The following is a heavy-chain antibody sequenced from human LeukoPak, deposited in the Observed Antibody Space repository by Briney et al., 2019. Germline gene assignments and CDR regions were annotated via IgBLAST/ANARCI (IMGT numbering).Heavy chain of an antibody. D-gene: IGHD3-10*01. J-gene: IGHJ4*02. CDR3: AKDMAAYYYASGNIDY. CDR1: GFTFDDYA. CDR2: ISWGGGST. V-gene: IGHV3-43D*03. Sequence: GGSLRLSCAASGFTFDDYAMHWVRQAPGKGLEWVSLISWGGGSTYYADSVKGRFTIPRDNSKNSLYLQMNSLRAEDTALYYCAKDMAAYYYASGNIDYWGQGTLVTVSS.